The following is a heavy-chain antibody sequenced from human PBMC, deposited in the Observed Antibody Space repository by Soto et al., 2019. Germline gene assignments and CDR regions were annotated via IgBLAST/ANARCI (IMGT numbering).Heavy chain of an antibody. CDR1: GFTFTSSA. V-gene: IGHV1-58*01. CDR2: IVVGSGNT. Sequence: SVKVSCKASGFTFTSSAVQWVRQARGQRLEWIGWIVVGSGNTNYAQKFRERVTITRDMSTSTAYMELSGLRSGDTAVYYCAAIPGGDIVVVPAAIRGAFDIWGQGTMVTVSS. D-gene: IGHD2-2*02. CDR3: AAIPGGDIVVVPAAIRGAFDI. J-gene: IGHJ3*02.